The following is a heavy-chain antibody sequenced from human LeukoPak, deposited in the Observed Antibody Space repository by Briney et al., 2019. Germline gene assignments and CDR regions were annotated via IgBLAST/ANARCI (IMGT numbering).Heavy chain of an antibody. V-gene: IGHV3-7*03. D-gene: IGHD2-2*01. CDR2: IKEDGSEK. CDR3: ARTLECSSTSCYADYYYGMDV. CDR1: GFTFSNYW. J-gene: IGHJ6*02. Sequence: GGSLRLSCAASGFTFSNYWMSWVRQAPGKGLEWVANIKEDGSEKYYVDSVKGRFTISRDNAKNSLYLQMNSLRAEDTAVYYCARTLECSSTSCYADYYYGMDVWGQGTTVTVSS.